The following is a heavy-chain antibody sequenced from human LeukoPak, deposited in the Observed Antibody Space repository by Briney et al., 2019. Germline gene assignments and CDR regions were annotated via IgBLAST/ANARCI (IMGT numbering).Heavy chain of an antibody. V-gene: IGHV3-30*02. D-gene: IGHD4-17*01. J-gene: IGHJ4*02. Sequence: SGGSLRLSCAPSGFTFSAFGMHWVRQAPGKGLEWVAFIRFDGSDKFYADSVKGRFTISRDNSKNTLYLQMNSLRAEDTAVYYCSKSYAHDYADFSDYWGQGTLVIVSS. CDR3: SKSYAHDYADFSDY. CDR1: GFTFSAFG. CDR2: IRFDGSDK.